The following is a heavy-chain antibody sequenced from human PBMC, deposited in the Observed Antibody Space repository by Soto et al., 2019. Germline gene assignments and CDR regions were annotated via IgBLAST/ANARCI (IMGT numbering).Heavy chain of an antibody. J-gene: IGHJ4*02. CDR1: GFNFDNAW. Sequence: EVQLVESGGGLVKPGGSLRLSCAASGFNFDNAWMNWVRQAPGKGLEWVGRIKRQSDGGTKDYAAPVKGRFTISRDDSKNMLYLQMNSLKSEDTALYYGTTSVKVTGLDFWGQGTLVTVSS. V-gene: IGHV3-15*07. D-gene: IGHD2-21*02. CDR3: TTSVKVTGLDF. CDR2: IKRQSDGGTK.